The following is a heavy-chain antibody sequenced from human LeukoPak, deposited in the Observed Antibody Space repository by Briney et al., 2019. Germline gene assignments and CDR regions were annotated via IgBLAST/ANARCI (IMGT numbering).Heavy chain of an antibody. CDR1: GGSFSGYH. V-gene: IGHV4-59*05. CDR3: AIYSGSYSYFDY. CDR2: IYYSGSA. Sequence: SETLSLTCAVSGGSFSGYHWSWIRLPPGKGLEWIGSIYYSGSAYYNPSLRSRVTISVDTSKNQFSLKLSSVTAADTAVYYCAIYSGSYSYFDYWGQGTLVTVSS. J-gene: IGHJ4*02. D-gene: IGHD1-26*01.